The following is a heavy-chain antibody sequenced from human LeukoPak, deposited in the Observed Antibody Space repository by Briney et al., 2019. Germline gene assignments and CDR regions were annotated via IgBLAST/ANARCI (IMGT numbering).Heavy chain of an antibody. CDR1: GYTFNGYY. CDR3: ARDMDSGPDFFDY. J-gene: IGHJ4*02. D-gene: IGHD1-26*01. CDR2: INPNNGGT. V-gene: IGHV1-2*02. Sequence: GAAVKVSCKSSGYTFNGYYMHWVRQAPGQGLEWMGWINPNNGGTKYAQNFQGRVTMTRDTSISTAYMELSRLRSDDTAVYYCARDMDSGPDFFDYWGLGTLVTVSS.